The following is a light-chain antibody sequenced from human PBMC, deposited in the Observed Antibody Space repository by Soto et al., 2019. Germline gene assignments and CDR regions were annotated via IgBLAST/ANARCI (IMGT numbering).Light chain of an antibody. CDR3: VTWDRSLSAVV. CDR1: SSNIENNL. J-gene: IGLJ2*01. CDR2: DIY. Sequence: QSVLTQPPSLSAAPGQKVTISCSGSSSNIENNLVSWYQHLPGAAPKLLIYDIYKRPSGIPDRFSGSRSGTSATLDITGLQTGDEADYYCVTWDRSLSAVVFGGGTKLTVL. V-gene: IGLV1-51*01.